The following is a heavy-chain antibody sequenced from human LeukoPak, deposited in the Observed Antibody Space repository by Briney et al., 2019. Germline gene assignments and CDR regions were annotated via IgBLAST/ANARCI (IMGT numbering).Heavy chain of an antibody. Sequence: SETLSLTCTVSGDSISNPDSYWGWSRQSPGTGLEWIGNIYYTGTTYHRPSLNDQVTISIDTYRNQFSLKITSVTAGDTAVYYCSRVSADWRIVWGQGTLVTVSS. CDR1: GDSISNPDSY. J-gene: IGHJ4*02. CDR2: IYYTGTT. CDR3: SRVSADWRIV. V-gene: IGHV4-39*07. D-gene: IGHD3-9*01.